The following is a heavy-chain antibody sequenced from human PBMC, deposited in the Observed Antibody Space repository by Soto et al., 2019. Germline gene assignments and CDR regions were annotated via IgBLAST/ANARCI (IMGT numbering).Heavy chain of an antibody. D-gene: IGHD2-8*01. Sequence: QVQLVQSGAEVKKPGSSVKVSCKASGGTFSSYAISWVRQAPGQGLEWMGGIIPIFGTANYAQKFQGRVTITADESPSTAYMELSSLISEDTAVYYCARVKPMVYAIGPYGWFDPWGQGTLVTVSS. V-gene: IGHV1-69*01. CDR3: ARVKPMVYAIGPYGWFDP. CDR2: IIPIFGTA. J-gene: IGHJ5*02. CDR1: GGTFSSYA.